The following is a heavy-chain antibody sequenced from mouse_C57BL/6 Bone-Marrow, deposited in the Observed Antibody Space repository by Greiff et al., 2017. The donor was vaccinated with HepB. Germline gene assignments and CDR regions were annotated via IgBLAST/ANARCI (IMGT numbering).Heavy chain of an antibody. Sequence: QVQLQQSGPELVKPGASVKISCKASGYSFTSYYIHWVKQRPGQGLEWIGWIYPGSGNTKYNEKFKGKATLTADTSSSTAYMPLSSLTSEDSAVYYCARLTVVDYFDYWGQGTTLTVSS. CDR2: IYPGSGNT. V-gene: IGHV1-66*01. CDR1: GYSFTSYY. J-gene: IGHJ2*01. CDR3: ARLTVVDYFDY. D-gene: IGHD1-1*01.